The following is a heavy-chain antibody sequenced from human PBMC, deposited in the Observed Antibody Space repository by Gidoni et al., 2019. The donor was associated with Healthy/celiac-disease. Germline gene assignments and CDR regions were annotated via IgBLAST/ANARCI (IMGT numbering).Heavy chain of an antibody. CDR3: ARESSSSWYTVEAFDI. D-gene: IGHD6-13*01. CDR2: ISYDGSNK. J-gene: IGHJ3*02. Sequence: QVQLVESGGGVVQPGRSLRLPCAASGFTFSSSAMHWVRQAPGKGLEWVAVISYDGSNKYYADSVKGRFTISRDNSKNTLYLQMNSLRAEDTAVYYCARESSSSWYTVEAFDIWGQGTMVTVSS. CDR1: GFTFSSSA. V-gene: IGHV3-30-3*01.